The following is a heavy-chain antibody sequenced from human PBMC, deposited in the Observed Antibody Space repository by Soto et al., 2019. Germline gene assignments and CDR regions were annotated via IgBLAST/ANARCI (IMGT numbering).Heavy chain of an antibody. D-gene: IGHD3-16*01. V-gene: IGHV4-59*01. J-gene: IGHJ4*02. Sequence: SETLSLTCTVSGGSISSYYWSWIRQPPGKGLEWIGYIYYSGSTNYDPSLKSRVTISVDTSKNQFSLKLSSVTAADTAVYYCARYGGRDEYYFDYWGQGTLVTVSS. CDR2: IYYSGST. CDR1: GGSISSYY. CDR3: ARYGGRDEYYFDY.